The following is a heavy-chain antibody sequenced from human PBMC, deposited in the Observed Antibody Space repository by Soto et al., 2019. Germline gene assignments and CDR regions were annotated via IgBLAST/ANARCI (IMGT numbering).Heavy chain of an antibody. CDR1: GFTFSSYW. J-gene: IGHJ6*02. D-gene: IGHD3-22*01. Sequence: GGSLRLSCAASGFTFSSYWMHWVRQAPGKGLEWVSSISSSSSYIYYADSVKGRFTISRDNAKNSLYLQMNSLRAEDTAVYYCARVNVITVGEYYYYYGMDVWGQGTTVTVSS. CDR2: ISSSSSYI. CDR3: ARVNVITVGEYYYYYGMDV. V-gene: IGHV3-21*01.